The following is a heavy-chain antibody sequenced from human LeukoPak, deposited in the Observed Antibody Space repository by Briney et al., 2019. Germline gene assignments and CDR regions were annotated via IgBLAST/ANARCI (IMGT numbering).Heavy chain of an antibody. CDR1: GGSISSYY. Sequence: SETLSLTCTVSGGSISSYYWSWIRQPPGKGLEWIGYIYYSGSTNYNPSLKSRVTISVDTSKNQFSLRLSSVTAADTAVYYCARGEVGATTGGYYYYMDVWGKGTTVTISS. CDR3: ARGEVGATTGGYYYYMDV. J-gene: IGHJ6*03. D-gene: IGHD1-26*01. CDR2: IYYSGST. V-gene: IGHV4-59*12.